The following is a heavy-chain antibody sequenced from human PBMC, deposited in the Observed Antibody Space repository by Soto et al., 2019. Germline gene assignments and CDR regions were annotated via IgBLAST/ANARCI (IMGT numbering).Heavy chain of an antibody. Sequence: GLSLKISCKGSGYSFTSYWIGWVRQMPGKGLEWMGIIYPGDSDTRYSPSFQGQVTISADKSISTAYLQWSSLKASDTAMYYCARLPYCSSASCYRYYYYGMDVWGQGTTVTVSS. CDR2: IYPGDSDT. J-gene: IGHJ6*02. CDR3: ARLPYCSSASCYRYYYYGMDV. D-gene: IGHD2-2*02. V-gene: IGHV5-51*01. CDR1: GYSFTSYW.